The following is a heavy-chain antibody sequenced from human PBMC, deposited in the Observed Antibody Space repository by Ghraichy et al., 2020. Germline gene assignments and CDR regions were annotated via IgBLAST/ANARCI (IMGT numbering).Heavy chain of an antibody. CDR1: GFSLSTSGVG. D-gene: IGHD4-17*01. CDR3: AHSEGDYVEALPYFDY. CDR2: IYWDDDK. Sequence: SGPTLVKPTQTLTLTCTFSGFSLSTSGVGVGWIRQPPGKALEWLALIYWDDDKRYSPSLKSRLTITKDTSKNQVVLTMTNMDPVDTATYYCAHSEGDYVEALPYFDYWGQGTLVTVSS. V-gene: IGHV2-5*02. J-gene: IGHJ4*02.